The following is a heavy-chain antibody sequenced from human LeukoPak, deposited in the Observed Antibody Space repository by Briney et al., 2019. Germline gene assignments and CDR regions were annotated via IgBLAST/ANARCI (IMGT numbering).Heavy chain of an antibody. CDR2: ISAYNGNT. Sequence: VASVKVSCKASGYTFTSYGISWVRQAPGQGLEWMGWISAYNGNTNYAQKLQGRVTMTTDTSTSTAYMELRSLRSDDTAVYYCARDRLEWLLSYYFDYWGQGTLVTVSS. J-gene: IGHJ4*02. CDR1: GYTFTSYG. CDR3: ARDRLEWLLSYYFDY. D-gene: IGHD3-3*01. V-gene: IGHV1-18*01.